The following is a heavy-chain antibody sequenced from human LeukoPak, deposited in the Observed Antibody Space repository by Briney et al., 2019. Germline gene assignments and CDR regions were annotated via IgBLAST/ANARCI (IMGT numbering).Heavy chain of an antibody. Sequence: GGSLRLSCAASGFTFSSYGMHWVRQAPGKGLEWVAVISYDGSNKYYADSAKGRFTISRDNSKNTPYLQMNSLRAEDTAVYYCALEGYYGSGSYYPWGYYYYYGMDVWGQGTTVTVSS. CDR1: GFTFSSYG. J-gene: IGHJ6*02. CDR2: ISYDGSNK. D-gene: IGHD3-10*01. V-gene: IGHV3-30*03. CDR3: ALEGYYGSGSYYPWGYYYYYGMDV.